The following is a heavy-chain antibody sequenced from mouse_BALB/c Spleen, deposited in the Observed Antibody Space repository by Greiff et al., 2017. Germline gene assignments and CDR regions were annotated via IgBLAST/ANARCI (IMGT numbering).Heavy chain of an antibody. CDR2: ISYDGSN. CDR1: GYSITSGYY. D-gene: IGHD3-3*01. J-gene: IGHJ4*01. Sequence: EVKLMESGPGLVKPSQSLSLTCSVTGYSITSGYYWNWIRQFPGNKLEWMGYISYDGSNNYNPSLKNRISITRDTSKNQFFLKLNSVTTEDTATYYCARDRGQLSAMDYWGQGTSVTVSS. V-gene: IGHV3-6*02. CDR3: ARDRGQLSAMDY.